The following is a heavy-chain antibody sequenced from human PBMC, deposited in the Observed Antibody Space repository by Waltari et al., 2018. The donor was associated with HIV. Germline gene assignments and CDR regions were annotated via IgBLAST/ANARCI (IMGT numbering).Heavy chain of an antibody. V-gene: IGHV3-21*04. CDR2: IRRATNEK. J-gene: IGHJ5*02. CDR1: GFAFRPYS. CDR3: VRDDPGYGPIDH. D-gene: IGHD5-18*01. Sequence: LVESGGGVVKTGESLRLTCEASGFAFRPYSFNWVRQSPQRGLEWVASIRRATNEKFYLDSVRGRFVISRDDSESSVHLQMDSVKKEDTGKYFCVRDDPGYGPIDHWGRGTLVTV.